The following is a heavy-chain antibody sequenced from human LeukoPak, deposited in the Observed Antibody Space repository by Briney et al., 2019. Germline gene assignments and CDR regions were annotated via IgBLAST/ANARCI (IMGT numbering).Heavy chain of an antibody. Sequence: GGSLRLSCAASGFTFSSYAMSRVRQAPGKGLEWVSAISGSGGSTYYADSVKGRFTISRDNSKNTLYLQMNSLRAEDTAVYYCAKALSGGAAADWFDPWGQGTLVTVSS. CDR3: AKALSGGAAADWFDP. CDR1: GFTFSSYA. D-gene: IGHD6-13*01. CDR2: ISGSGGST. J-gene: IGHJ5*02. V-gene: IGHV3-23*01.